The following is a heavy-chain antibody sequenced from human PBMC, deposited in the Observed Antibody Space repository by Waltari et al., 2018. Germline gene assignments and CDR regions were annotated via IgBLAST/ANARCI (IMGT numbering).Heavy chain of an antibody. D-gene: IGHD1-26*01. CDR2: IYHSGTT. Sequence: QVQLQESGPGLVKPSETLSLTCAVSGYSISSGYYWGWIRQPPGTGLEWIGSIYHSGTTYYNPSLKSRVTISVDTSKNQCSLRLSSVTAADTAVYYCATYLRSSGSYSLIYWGQGTLVTVSS. CDR3: ATYLRSSGSYSLIY. CDR1: GYSISSGYY. J-gene: IGHJ4*02. V-gene: IGHV4-38-2*01.